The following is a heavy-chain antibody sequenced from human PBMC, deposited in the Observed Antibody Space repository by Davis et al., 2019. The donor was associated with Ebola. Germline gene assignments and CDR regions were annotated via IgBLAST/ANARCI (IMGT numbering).Heavy chain of an antibody. CDR1: GFSFSTYA. D-gene: IGHD2-2*01. Sequence: PGGSLRLSCAASGFSFSTYALHWVRQAPGKGLEWVAVISYDGNNEYADFAKGRFTISRDNSRNAVYLQMISLRAEDTAVYYCARSSYQPDWWGQGTLVTVSS. J-gene: IGHJ4*02. CDR3: ARSSYQPDW. CDR2: ISYDGNN. V-gene: IGHV3-30*04.